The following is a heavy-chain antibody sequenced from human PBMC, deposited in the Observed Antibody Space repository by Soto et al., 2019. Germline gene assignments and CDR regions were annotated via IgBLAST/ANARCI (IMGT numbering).Heavy chain of an antibody. CDR2: IYYSGST. Sequence: SETLSLTCTVSGGSISSGDYYWSWIRQPPGKGLEWIGYIYYSGSTYYNPSLKSRVTISVDTSKNQFSLKLSSVTAADTAVYYCARDTSGGWFDPWGQGTLVTVSS. V-gene: IGHV4-30-4*02. CDR1: GGSISSGDYY. J-gene: IGHJ5*02. D-gene: IGHD3-10*01. CDR3: ARDTSGGWFDP.